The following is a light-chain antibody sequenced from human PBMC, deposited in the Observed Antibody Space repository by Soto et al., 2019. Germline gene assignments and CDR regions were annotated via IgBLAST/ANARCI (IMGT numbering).Light chain of an antibody. CDR1: SSDIGDYHY. CDR2: DVN. Sequence: QSVLTQPPSVSGSPGQSVTLSCTGTSSDIGDYHYVSWYQQHPGRAPKLIIYDVNQRPSGVPGRFSGSKSGNTASLTISGLQTDDEADYYCCSYAGTYSFYVFGTGTKLTVL. J-gene: IGLJ1*01. V-gene: IGLV2-11*01. CDR3: CSYAGTYSFYV.